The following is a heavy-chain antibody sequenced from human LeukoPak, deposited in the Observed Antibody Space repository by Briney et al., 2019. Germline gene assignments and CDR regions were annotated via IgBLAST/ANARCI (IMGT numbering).Heavy chain of an antibody. CDR1: GFTFYNYG. CDR2: ITASGAAT. J-gene: IGHJ4*02. CDR3: AKDSLVATSHFDS. V-gene: IGHV3-23*01. D-gene: IGHD5-12*01. Sequence: GGTLRLSCAVSGFTFYNYGMSWVRQAPGKGLEWVSAITASGAATYIADSVKGRFVISRDNSKNTLCLQMNSLRAEDTAVYFCAKDSLVATSHFDSWGRGTLVTVSS.